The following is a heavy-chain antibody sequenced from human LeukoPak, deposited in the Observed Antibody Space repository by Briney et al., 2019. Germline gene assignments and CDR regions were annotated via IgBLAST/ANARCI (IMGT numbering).Heavy chain of an antibody. CDR3: VRGLLYGDFDY. CDR2: ISSNGGST. CDR1: GFIFSSYA. V-gene: IGHV3-64*02. J-gene: IGHJ4*02. D-gene: IGHD4-17*01. Sequence: GGSLRLSCAASGFIFSSYAMHWVRQAPGKGLEYVSAISSNGGSTYYADSVKGRFTISRDNSENTLYLQMGSLRAEDMAVYYCVRGLLYGDFDYWGQGTLVTVSS.